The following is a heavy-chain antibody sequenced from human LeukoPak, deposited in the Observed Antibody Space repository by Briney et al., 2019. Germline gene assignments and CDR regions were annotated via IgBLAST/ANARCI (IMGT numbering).Heavy chain of an antibody. CDR3: AREGGFYRPLDY. V-gene: IGHV4-59*12. D-gene: IGHD3-3*01. J-gene: IGHJ4*02. CDR1: GGSISSYS. Sequence: SETLSLTCTVSGGSISSYSWSWIRQPPGKGLEWIGEVHLDGRTNYNPSLKSRLIMSVDLPENHISLKLTSVTAADTAVYYCAREGGFYRPLDYSGQGTLVTVSS. CDR2: VHLDGRT.